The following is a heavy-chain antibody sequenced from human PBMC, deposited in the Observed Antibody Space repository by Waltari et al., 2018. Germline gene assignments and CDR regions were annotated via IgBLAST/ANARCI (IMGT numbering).Heavy chain of an antibody. D-gene: IGHD4-17*01. J-gene: IGHJ3*01. Sequence: RQHPGKCLEGIGYVYYNGSAHFNPSLRKRVSMSVDTSKNQFSLKLKSVTAADTAVYFCARDAEKVYGDYADAFDFCVQGTLVTVSS. CDR2: VYYNGSA. CDR3: ARDAEKVYGDYADAFDF. V-gene: IGHV4-31*02.